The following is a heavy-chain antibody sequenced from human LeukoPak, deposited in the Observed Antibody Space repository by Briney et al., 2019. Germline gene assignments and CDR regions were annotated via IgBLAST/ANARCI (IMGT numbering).Heavy chain of an antibody. CDR3: ARAGLGYCSSTSCYSAPYFDY. J-gene: IGHJ4*02. CDR2: MNPNSGNT. V-gene: IGHV1-8*01. Sequence: ASVKVSCKASGYTFTSYDINWVRQATGQGREGMGWMNPNSGNTGYAQKFQGSVTMTRNTSISTAYMELSSLRSEDTAVYYCARAGLGYCSSTSCYSAPYFDYWGQGTLVTVSS. CDR1: GYTFTSYD. D-gene: IGHD2-2*01.